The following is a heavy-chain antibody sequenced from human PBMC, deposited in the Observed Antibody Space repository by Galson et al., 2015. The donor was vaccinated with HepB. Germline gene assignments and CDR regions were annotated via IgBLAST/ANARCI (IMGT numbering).Heavy chain of an antibody. D-gene: IGHD1-26*01. V-gene: IGHV5-51*01. CDR1: GYIFTTYW. Sequence: QSGAEVKKPGESLKISCKASGYIFTTYWIAWVRQMPGKGLEWVGLISPGDSNTRYSPSFQGQVTISADKSISTVYLQWSSLKASDTAMYYCARHPPGGRGMDVWGQGTTVTVSS. CDR2: ISPGDSNT. CDR3: ARHPPGGRGMDV. J-gene: IGHJ6*02.